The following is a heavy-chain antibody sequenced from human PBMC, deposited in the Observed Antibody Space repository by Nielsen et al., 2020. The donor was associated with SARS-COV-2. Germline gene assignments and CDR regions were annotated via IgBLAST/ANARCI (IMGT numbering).Heavy chain of an antibody. CDR2: ITPSGGTT. CDR3: ARYEAAAESFDY. D-gene: IGHD6-13*01. V-gene: IGHV1-46*01. Sequence: ASVKVSCKASGYMFTNYYIHWVRQAPGQGLEWMGIITPSGGTTKYAQNFQGRVTMTRDTSTTTIYMELRSLTSDDTAVYYCARYEAAAESFDYWGQGTLVTVSS. CDR1: GYMFTNYY. J-gene: IGHJ4*02.